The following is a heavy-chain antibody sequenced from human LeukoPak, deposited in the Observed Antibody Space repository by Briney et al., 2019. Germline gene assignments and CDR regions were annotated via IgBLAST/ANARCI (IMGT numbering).Heavy chain of an antibody. CDR3: ARVVTMVRGVLQP. CDR2: MNPNSGNT. J-gene: IGHJ5*02. V-gene: IGHV1-8*01. CDR1: GYTFTSYD. D-gene: IGHD3-10*01. Sequence: ASVKVSCKASGYTFTSYDINWVRQATGQGLEWMGWMNPNSGNTGCAQKFQGRVTMTRNTSISTAYMELSSLRSEDTAVYYCARVVTMVRGVLQPWGQGTLVTVSS.